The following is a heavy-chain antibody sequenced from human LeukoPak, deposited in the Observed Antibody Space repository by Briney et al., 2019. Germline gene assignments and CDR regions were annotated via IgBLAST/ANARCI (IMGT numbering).Heavy chain of an antibody. Sequence: PGGSLRLSCAASGFTFDDYAMHWVRQAPGKGLEWVSGISWNSGSIDYADSVKGRFTISRDNAKNSLYLQMNSLRAEDTALYYCAKDRSLGSGSYYNAVDYWGQGTLVTVSS. CDR2: ISWNSGSI. D-gene: IGHD3-10*01. V-gene: IGHV3-9*01. CDR1: GFTFDDYA. CDR3: AKDRSLGSGSYYNAVDY. J-gene: IGHJ4*02.